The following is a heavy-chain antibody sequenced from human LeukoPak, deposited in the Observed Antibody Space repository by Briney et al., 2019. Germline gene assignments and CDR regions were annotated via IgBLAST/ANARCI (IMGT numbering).Heavy chain of an antibody. J-gene: IGHJ4*02. D-gene: IGHD4-4*01. CDR1: GFTFSSYA. Sequence: QPGGSLRLSCAASGFTFSSYAMHWVRQAPGKGLEWVAIIWYDGNNKYYADSVKGRFTISRDNSKNTLYLQMNSLRAEDTAIYYCARDPSLRVTLDYWGQGTLVTVSS. CDR3: ARDPSLRVTLDY. V-gene: IGHV3-33*08. CDR2: IWYDGNNK.